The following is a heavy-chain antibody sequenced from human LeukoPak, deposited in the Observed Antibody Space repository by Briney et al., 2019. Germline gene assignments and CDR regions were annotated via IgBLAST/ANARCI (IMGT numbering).Heavy chain of an antibody. CDR3: APPGGYFYS. D-gene: IGHD2-8*02. J-gene: IGHJ4*02. CDR1: AYTFTDYY. CDR2: INPSSGDT. Sequence: ASVKVSCKASAYTFTDYYVHWVRQAPGQGLEWMGRINPSSGDTNYAQNFQGRVTMTRDTSISTAYMELSRLRSDDTAVYYCAPPGGYFYSWGRGTLVPVSS. V-gene: IGHV1-2*06.